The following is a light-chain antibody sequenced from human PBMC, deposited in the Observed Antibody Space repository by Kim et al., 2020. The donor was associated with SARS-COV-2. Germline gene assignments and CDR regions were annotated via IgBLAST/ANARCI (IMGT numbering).Light chain of an antibody. CDR1: GSNVGEKS. J-gene: IGLJ2*01. V-gene: IGLV1-51*01. Sequence: DTISCSGSGSNVGEKSVSWYQHLPGTAPKLLFFDNNKRPSGIPDRFSGSKSGTSATLDITGLQTGDEADYYCGAWDTSLSGVVFGGGTQLTVL. CDR2: DNN. CDR3: GAWDTSLSGVV.